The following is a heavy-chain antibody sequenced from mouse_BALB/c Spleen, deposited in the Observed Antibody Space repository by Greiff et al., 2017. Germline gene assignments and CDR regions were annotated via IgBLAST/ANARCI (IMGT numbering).Heavy chain of an antibody. J-gene: IGHJ2*01. CDR3: ARGRDYDEGNFDY. CDR1: GFTFSSYA. Sequence: EVKLVESGGGLVKPGGSLKLSCAASGFTFSSYAMSWVRQTPEKRLEWVASISSGGSTYYPDSVKGRFTISRDNARNILYLQMSSLRSEDTAMYYCARGRDYDEGNFDYWGQGTTLTVSS. V-gene: IGHV5-6-5*01. D-gene: IGHD2-4*01. CDR2: ISSGGST.